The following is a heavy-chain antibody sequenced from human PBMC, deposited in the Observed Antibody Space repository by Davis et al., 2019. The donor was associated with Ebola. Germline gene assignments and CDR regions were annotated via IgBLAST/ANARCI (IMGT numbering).Heavy chain of an antibody. Sequence: GGSLRLSCAASGFTFSSYGMHWVRQAPGKGLEWVAVISYDGSNKYYADSVKGRFTISRDNSKNTLYLQMNSLRAEDTAVYYCARRADYWGQGTLVTVSS. CDR1: GFTFSSYG. V-gene: IGHV3-30*03. CDR2: ISYDGSNK. J-gene: IGHJ4*02. CDR3: ARRADY.